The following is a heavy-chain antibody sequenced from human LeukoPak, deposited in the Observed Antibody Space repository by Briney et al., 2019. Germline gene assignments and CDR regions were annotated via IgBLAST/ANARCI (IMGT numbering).Heavy chain of an antibody. D-gene: IGHD2-21*02. Sequence: ASVKVSCKASGYTFTSYYMHWVRQAPGQGLEWMGIINPSGGSTSYAQKFQGRVTMTRDISTSTVYIELSSLRSEDTAVYYCARGIGDRFRLQHVIDYWGQGTLVTVSS. CDR1: GYTFTSYY. V-gene: IGHV1-46*01. CDR2: INPSGGST. CDR3: ARGIGDRFRLQHVIDY. J-gene: IGHJ4*02.